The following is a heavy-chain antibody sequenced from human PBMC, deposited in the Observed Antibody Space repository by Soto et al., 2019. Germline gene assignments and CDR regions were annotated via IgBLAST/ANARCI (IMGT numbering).Heavy chain of an antibody. J-gene: IGHJ5*02. Sequence: ASVKVSCKXSGYTFTNNDVSWVRQATGQGLEWMGWMNPGSGDTGYAQKFQGRVTMTRDISIATAYMELNSLTSEDTAIYYCARMESFGSLNWFDPWGQGTLVTVSS. V-gene: IGHV1-8*02. D-gene: IGHD5-18*01. CDR3: ARMESFGSLNWFDP. CDR2: MNPGSGDT. CDR1: GYTFTNND.